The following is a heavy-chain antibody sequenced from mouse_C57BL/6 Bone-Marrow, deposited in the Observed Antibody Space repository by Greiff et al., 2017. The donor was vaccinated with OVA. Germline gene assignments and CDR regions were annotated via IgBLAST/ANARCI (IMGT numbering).Heavy chain of an antibody. CDR2: IYPRSGNT. CDR3: ARGWDGPYYFDY. V-gene: IGHV1-81*01. J-gene: IGHJ2*01. D-gene: IGHD4-1*01. Sequence: VKLVESGAELARPGASVKLSCKASGYTFTSYGISWVKQRTGQGLEWIGEIYPRSGNTYYNEKFKGKATLTADKSSSTAYMELRSLTSEDSAVYFCARGWDGPYYFDYWGQGTTLTVSS. CDR1: GYTFTSYG.